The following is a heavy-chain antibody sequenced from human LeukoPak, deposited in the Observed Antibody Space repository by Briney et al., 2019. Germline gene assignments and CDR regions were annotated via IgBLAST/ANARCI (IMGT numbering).Heavy chain of an antibody. CDR2: IDGSGGST. V-gene: IGHV3-23*01. D-gene: IGHD3-22*01. CDR3: AKDGSYYYDSTPFDY. CDR1: GFSFSDHW. J-gene: IGHJ4*02. Sequence: GGSLRLSCVASGFSFSDHWMNWFRQAPGKGLEWVSAIDGSGGSTYYADSVKGRFTISRDNSKNTLYLQMNSLRAEDTAVYYCAKDGSYYYDSTPFDYWGQGTLVTVSS.